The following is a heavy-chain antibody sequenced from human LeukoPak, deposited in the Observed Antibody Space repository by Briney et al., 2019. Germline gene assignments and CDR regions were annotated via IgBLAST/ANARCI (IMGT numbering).Heavy chain of an antibody. J-gene: IGHJ4*02. Sequence: ASVKVSCKASGYTFTSYGISWVRQAPGQGLAWMGWISAYNGNTNYAQKLQGRVTMTTDTSTSTVYMELRSLRSDDTAVYYCARVVYDFWSGYYPPFDYWGQGTLVTVSS. V-gene: IGHV1-18*01. CDR2: ISAYNGNT. CDR1: GYTFTSYG. D-gene: IGHD3-3*01. CDR3: ARVVYDFWSGYYPPFDY.